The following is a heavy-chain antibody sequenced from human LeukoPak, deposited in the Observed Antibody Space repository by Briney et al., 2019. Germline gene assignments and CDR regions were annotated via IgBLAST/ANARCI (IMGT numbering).Heavy chain of an antibody. D-gene: IGHD1-26*01. CDR1: GGTFSGYA. Sequence: WASVKVSCKASGGTFSGYAISWVRQAPGQGLEWMGRIIPIFGTANYAQKSQGRVTITTDESTSTAYMELSSLRSEDTAVYYCARASIVGAPYYFDYWGQGTLVTVSS. V-gene: IGHV1-69*05. J-gene: IGHJ4*02. CDR2: IIPIFGTA. CDR3: ARASIVGAPYYFDY.